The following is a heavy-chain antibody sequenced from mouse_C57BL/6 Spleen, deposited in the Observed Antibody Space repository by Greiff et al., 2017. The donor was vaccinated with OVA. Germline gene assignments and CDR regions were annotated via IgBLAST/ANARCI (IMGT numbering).Heavy chain of an antibody. Sequence: QVQLQQSGAELVRPGTSVKVSCKASGYAFTNYLIEWVKQRPGQGLEWIGVINPGSGGTNYNEKFKGKATLTADKSSSTAYMQLSSLTSEDSAVYFCARGNWDWYVDVWGTGTTVTVSS. J-gene: IGHJ1*03. CDR3: ARGNWDWYVDV. CDR1: GYAFTNYL. CDR2: INPGSGGT. V-gene: IGHV1-54*01. D-gene: IGHD4-1*01.